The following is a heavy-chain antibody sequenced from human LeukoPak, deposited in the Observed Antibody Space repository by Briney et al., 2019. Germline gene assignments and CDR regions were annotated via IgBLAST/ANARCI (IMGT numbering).Heavy chain of an antibody. CDR3: ARGPNSSRQVMFRYYYYYMDV. D-gene: IGHD6-13*01. CDR2: ISSSSSYI. J-gene: IGHJ6*03. CDR1: GFTFSSYS. Sequence: GGSLRLSCAASGFTFSSYSMNWVRQAPGKGLEWVSSISSSSSYIYYADSVKGRFTISRDNAKNSLYLQMNSLRAEDTAVYYCARGPNSSRQVMFRYYYYYMDVWGKGTTVTISS. V-gene: IGHV3-21*01.